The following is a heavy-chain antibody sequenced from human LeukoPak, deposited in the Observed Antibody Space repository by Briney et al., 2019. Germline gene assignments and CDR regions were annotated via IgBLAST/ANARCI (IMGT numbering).Heavy chain of an antibody. D-gene: IGHD6-19*01. CDR1: GFIFTKYG. J-gene: IGHJ5*02. CDR3: ARDPSNTSGWKTWFDT. CDR2: ISGYNGDT. Sequence: GSAKVSCKASGFIFTKYGITWVRQAPGQGLEWVGWISGYNGDTNYAQKLQGRVTMITDTSTTTAYMELRSLRSDDTAFYYCARDPSNTSGWKTWFDTWGQGTLVTVSS. V-gene: IGHV1-18*01.